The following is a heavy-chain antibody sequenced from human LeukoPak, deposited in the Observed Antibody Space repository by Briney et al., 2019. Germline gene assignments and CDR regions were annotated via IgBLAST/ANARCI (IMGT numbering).Heavy chain of an antibody. J-gene: IGHJ3*02. Sequence: QPGRSLRLSCAASGFTFDDYAMHWVWQAPGKGLEWVSGISWNSGSIGYADSVKGRFTISRDNAKNSLYLQMNSLRAEDTALHYCAKVLPIVATIGAFDIWGQGTMVTVSS. CDR1: GFTFDDYA. D-gene: IGHD5-12*01. CDR3: AKVLPIVATIGAFDI. V-gene: IGHV3-9*01. CDR2: ISWNSGSI.